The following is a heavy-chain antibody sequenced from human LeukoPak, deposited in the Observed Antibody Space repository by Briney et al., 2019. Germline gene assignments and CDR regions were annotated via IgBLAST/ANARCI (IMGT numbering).Heavy chain of an antibody. V-gene: IGHV3-23*01. CDR3: TKGMATIRRHIDS. CDR2: ISGSAGST. CDR1: GFSFSDCA. Sequence: QPGGSLRPSCAASGFSFSDCAMSWVRQAPGRGLEWVSSISGSAGSTYYADSMKGRFTISRDNPKNTLHLEMNSLRAEDTAIYYCTKGMATIRRHIDSWGQGTLVTVSS. D-gene: IGHD5-24*01. J-gene: IGHJ4*02.